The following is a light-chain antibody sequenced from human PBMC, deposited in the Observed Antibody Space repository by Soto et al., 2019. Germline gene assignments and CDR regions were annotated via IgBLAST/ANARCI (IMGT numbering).Light chain of an antibody. J-gene: IGKJ5*01. CDR1: QSISSY. Sequence: IQMAQSPSSLSASVGDRVPITCPASQSISSYLNWYQQKPGKAPKLLIYAASSLQSGVPSRFSGSGSGTDFTLTISSLQPEDFATYYCQQSYSTPRITFGQGTRLEIK. CDR2: AAS. V-gene: IGKV1-39*01. CDR3: QQSYSTPRIT.